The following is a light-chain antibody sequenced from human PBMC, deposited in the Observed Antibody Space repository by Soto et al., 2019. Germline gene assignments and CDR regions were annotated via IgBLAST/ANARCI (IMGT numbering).Light chain of an antibody. CDR1: QSLVHSDGDTY. Sequence: DVVLAQSPLSSPVTLGQPASISCRSSQSLVHSDGDTYLSWLQQRPGQPPRLLIYKVSNRFSGVPDRFSGSGAGKDFPLKISRVEAEDVGVYYCTQSTHFPRTFGQGTKVEI. V-gene: IGKV2-24*01. CDR2: KVS. J-gene: IGKJ1*01. CDR3: TQSTHFPRT.